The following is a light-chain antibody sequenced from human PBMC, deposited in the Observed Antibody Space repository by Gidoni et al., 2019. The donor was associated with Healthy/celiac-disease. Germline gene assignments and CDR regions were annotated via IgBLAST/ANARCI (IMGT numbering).Light chain of an antibody. CDR2: PDS. J-gene: IGLJ2*01. Sequence: SYELTQPPSVAVSPGQTASLTCSGEKLGDKYACWYQQKTGQSPVLVIYPDSKRPSAIPERFSGSNSGNTATLTISGTQAMDEADYYCQAWDSSTVVFGGGTKLTVL. CDR3: QAWDSSTVV. CDR1: KLGDKY. V-gene: IGLV3-1*01.